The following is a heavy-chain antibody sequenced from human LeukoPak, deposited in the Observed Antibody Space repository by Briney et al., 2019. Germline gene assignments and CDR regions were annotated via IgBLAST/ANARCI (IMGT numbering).Heavy chain of an antibody. D-gene: IGHD6-19*01. CDR2: IYSDGSST. CDR1: GFTFSSYW. Sequence: GGSLRLSCAASGFTFSSYWMHWVRQAPGRGLVWVSRIYSDGSSTSYADSVKGRVTISRDNAENTLYLQMNRLRAEDTAVYYCARGRGIAVAGTVDYWGQGTLVTVSS. V-gene: IGHV3-74*01. CDR3: ARGRGIAVAGTVDY. J-gene: IGHJ4*02.